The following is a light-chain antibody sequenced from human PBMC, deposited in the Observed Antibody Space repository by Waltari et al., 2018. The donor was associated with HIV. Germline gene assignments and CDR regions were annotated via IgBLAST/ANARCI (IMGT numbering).Light chain of an antibody. CDR2: GTS. Sequence: EIVLTQTPGTLSLSPGESATPSSRARQSLRPNYLAWYQKKPGPAPRLLISGTSSRATGVPDRCSGIGAGTDFILTITRLDPEDFAVYYCQQYDNAPYTFGQGTRLEIK. V-gene: IGKV3-20*01. J-gene: IGKJ2*01. CDR1: QSLRPNY. CDR3: QQYDNAPYT.